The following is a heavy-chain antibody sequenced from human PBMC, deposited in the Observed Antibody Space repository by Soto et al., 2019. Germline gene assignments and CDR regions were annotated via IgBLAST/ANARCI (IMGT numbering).Heavy chain of an antibody. CDR3: ARRYGGNFEY. D-gene: IGHD1-26*01. J-gene: IGHJ4*02. V-gene: IGHV4-59*07. CDR1: GGSINSYY. CDR2: IYYSGST. Sequence: PSDTLSLTCTVSGGSINSYYWIWIRQPPGKGLEWIGYIYYSGSTNYNPSLKSRVTISVDTSNNQFSLKLRSVTGADTAVYYCARRYGGNFEYWGQGTLVTVSS.